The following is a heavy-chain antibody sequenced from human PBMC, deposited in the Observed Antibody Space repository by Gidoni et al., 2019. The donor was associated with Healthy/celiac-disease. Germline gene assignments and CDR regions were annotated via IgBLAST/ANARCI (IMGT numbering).Heavy chain of an antibody. Sequence: QVQLVESGGGVVQPGRSLRLSCAASGFTFSSYAMHWVRQAPGKGLEWVAVISYDGSNKYYADSVKGRFTISRDNFKNTLYLQMNSLRAEDTAVYYCARAGPYVQDYYYYGMDVWGQGTTVTVSS. CDR3: ARAGPYVQDYYYYGMDV. CDR1: GFTFSSYA. D-gene: IGHD3-16*01. CDR2: ISYDGSNK. V-gene: IGHV3-30-3*01. J-gene: IGHJ6*02.